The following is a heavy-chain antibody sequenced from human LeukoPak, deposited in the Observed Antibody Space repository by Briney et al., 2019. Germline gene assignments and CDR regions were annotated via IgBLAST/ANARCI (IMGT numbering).Heavy chain of an antibody. CDR1: GFTFSNYA. CDR2: ISGITTNT. Sequence: GGSLRLSCAASGFTFSNYAMSWVRQAPGKGLEWVSLISGITTNTYYADSVKGRFTISRDNSKNALDLQMNSLRAEDTAGYYCAKHLLVGGTRGAYAFDIWGRGTMVTVSS. J-gene: IGHJ3*02. V-gene: IGHV3-23*01. D-gene: IGHD1-26*01. CDR3: AKHLLVGGTRGAYAFDI.